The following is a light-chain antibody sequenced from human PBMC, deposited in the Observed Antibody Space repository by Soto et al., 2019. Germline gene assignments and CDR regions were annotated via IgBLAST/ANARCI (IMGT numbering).Light chain of an antibody. CDR2: GAS. CDR1: QSVSSY. CDR3: QQYGSSGT. V-gene: IGKV3-20*01. J-gene: IGKJ1*01. Sequence: IVFSQSPATLSLSSGGRATLSCRASQSVSSYLAWYQQKLGQAPRLLIYGASNRATGIPDRFSGSGSGTDFTLTISRLEPEDFAVYYCQQYGSSGTFGQGTKVDIK.